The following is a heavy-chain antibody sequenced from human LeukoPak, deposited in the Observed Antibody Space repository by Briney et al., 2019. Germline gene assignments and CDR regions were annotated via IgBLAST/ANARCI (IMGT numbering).Heavy chain of an antibody. Sequence: SKTLSLTCTVSGGSISSYYWSWIRQPPGKGLEWIGYIYYSGSTNYNPSLKSRVTISVDTSKNQFSLKLSSVTAADTAVYYCARGGAVTTDLDYWGQGTLVTVSS. J-gene: IGHJ4*02. D-gene: IGHD4-17*01. CDR3: ARGGAVTTDLDY. CDR1: GGSISSYY. V-gene: IGHV4-59*01. CDR2: IYYSGST.